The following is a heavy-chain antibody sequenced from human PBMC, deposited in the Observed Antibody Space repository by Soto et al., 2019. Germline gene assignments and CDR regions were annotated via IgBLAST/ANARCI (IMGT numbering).Heavy chain of an antibody. V-gene: IGHV1-69*02. CDR1: GGTFSSYT. D-gene: IGHD1-1*01. J-gene: IGHJ4*02. Sequence: QVQLVQSGAEVKKPGSSVKVSCKASGGTFSSYTISWVRQAPGQGLEWMGRIIPILGIANYAQKFQGRVTITEDKSTSTAYMELSSLRSEDTAVYYCARATGTTGTTLFDYWGQGTLVTVSS. CDR2: IIPILGIA. CDR3: ARATGTTGTTLFDY.